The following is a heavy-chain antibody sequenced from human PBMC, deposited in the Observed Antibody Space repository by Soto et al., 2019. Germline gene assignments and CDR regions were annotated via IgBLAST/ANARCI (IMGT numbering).Heavy chain of an antibody. D-gene: IGHD4-17*01. Sequence: SLVKVSRKGSVWIYSSYPISWLRQVAGHRVEGMGGIMPIFVTAKDRQKCQGRVTMTAVKSTSTTYIDLISLRSEDMRVYYCARDNRATVRVDYWGQGTLVTVSS. J-gene: IGHJ4*02. CDR1: VWIYSSYP. CDR2: IMPIFVTA. V-gene: IGHV1-69*06. CDR3: ARDNRATVRVDY.